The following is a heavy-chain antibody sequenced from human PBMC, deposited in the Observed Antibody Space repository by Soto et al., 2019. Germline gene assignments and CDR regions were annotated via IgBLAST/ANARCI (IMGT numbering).Heavy chain of an antibody. J-gene: IGHJ4*02. CDR2: INHSGST. Sequence: SETLSLTCAVYGGSFSGYYWSWIRQPPGKGLEWIGEINHSGSTNYNPSLKSRVTISVDTSKNQFSLKLSSVTAADTAVYYCARVGYDILTGYYGFDYWGQGTLVTVSS. D-gene: IGHD3-9*01. CDR3: ARVGYDILTGYYGFDY. V-gene: IGHV4-34*01. CDR1: GGSFSGYY.